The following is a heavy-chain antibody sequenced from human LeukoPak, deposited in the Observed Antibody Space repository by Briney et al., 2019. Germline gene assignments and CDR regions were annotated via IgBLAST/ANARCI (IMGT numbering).Heavy chain of an antibody. CDR3: ARYDCSTSSCYSFWDY. J-gene: IGHJ4*02. CDR2: IYHSGST. CDR1: GGSISSSNW. D-gene: IGHD2-2*01. Sequence: SETLSLTCAVSGGSISSSNWWSWVRQPPGKGLEWIGEIYHSGSTNYNPSLKSRVTISVDKSKNQFSLKLSSVTAADTAVYYCARYDCSTSSCYSFWDYWGQGTLVTVSS. V-gene: IGHV4-4*02.